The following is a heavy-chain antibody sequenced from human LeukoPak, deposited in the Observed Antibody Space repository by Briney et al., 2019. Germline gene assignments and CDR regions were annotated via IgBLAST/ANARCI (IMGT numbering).Heavy chain of an antibody. CDR2: INHSGST. J-gene: IGHJ2*01. D-gene: IGHD2-2*01. CDR1: GGSISSSSYY. CDR3: ARGVRVPIVVARHRNWYFDL. V-gene: IGHV4-39*07. Sequence: SETLSLTCTVSGGSISSSSYYWGWIRQPPGKGLEWIGEINHSGSTNYNPSLKSRVTISVDTSKNQFSLKLSSVTAADTAVYYCARGVRVPIVVARHRNWYFDLWGRGTLVTVSS.